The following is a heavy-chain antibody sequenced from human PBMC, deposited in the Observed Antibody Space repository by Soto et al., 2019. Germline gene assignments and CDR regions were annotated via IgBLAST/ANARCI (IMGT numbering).Heavy chain of an antibody. V-gene: IGHV3-23*01. D-gene: IGHD2-8*01. CDR3: AKYDRFRMVYALTFDY. CDR1: GFTFSSYA. CDR2: ISGSGGST. Sequence: EVQLLESGGGLVQPGGSLRLSCAASGFTFSSYAMSWVRQAPGKGLEWVSAISGSGGSTYYADSVKGRFTISRDNSKNTLYLQMNSLRAEDTAVYYCAKYDRFRMVYALTFDYWGQGTLVTVSS. J-gene: IGHJ4*02.